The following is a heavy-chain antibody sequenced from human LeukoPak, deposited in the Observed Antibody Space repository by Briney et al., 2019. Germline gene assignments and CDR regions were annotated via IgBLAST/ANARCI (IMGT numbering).Heavy chain of an antibody. CDR1: GFTFSSYS. J-gene: IGHJ4*02. V-gene: IGHV3-21*01. Sequence: GGSLRLSCAASGFTFSSYSMNWVRQAPGKGLEWVSSISSSSSYIYYADSVKGRFTISRDNAKNSLYLQMNSLRAEDTAAYYCARQYPAAYYFDYWGQGTLVTVPS. CDR3: ARQYPAAYYFDY. D-gene: IGHD2-2*01. CDR2: ISSSSSYI.